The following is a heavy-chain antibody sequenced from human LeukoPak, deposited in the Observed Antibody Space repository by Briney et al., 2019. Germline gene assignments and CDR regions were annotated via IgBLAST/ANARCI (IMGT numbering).Heavy chain of an antibody. CDR3: ARVMVSGSYEN. V-gene: IGHV3-33*01. D-gene: IGHD1-26*01. Sequence: GRSLRLSCAASGFTFSSYGMHWVRQAPGKGLEWVAVIWYDGSNKYYADSVKGRFTISRDNSKNTLYLQMNSLRAEDTAVCYCARVMVSGSYENWGQGTLVTVSS. CDR1: GFTFSSYG. CDR2: IWYDGSNK. J-gene: IGHJ4*02.